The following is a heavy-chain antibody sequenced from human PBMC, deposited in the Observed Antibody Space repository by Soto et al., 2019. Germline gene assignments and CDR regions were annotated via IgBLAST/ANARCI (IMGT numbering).Heavy chain of an antibody. Sequence: QLQLLESGPGLVKASETLSLTCSVSGGSISTSRSYWAWIRQPPGKGLEWLANIFYSGSTFYNPSLASRVSVSVDTSKNEFSQKLRSVTAADTAVYYCARQPTTGDTDLWFDPWGQGTLVTVSS. CDR3: ARQPTTGDTDLWFDP. D-gene: IGHD2-21*01. CDR2: IFYSGST. J-gene: IGHJ5*02. V-gene: IGHV4-39*01. CDR1: GGSISTSRSY.